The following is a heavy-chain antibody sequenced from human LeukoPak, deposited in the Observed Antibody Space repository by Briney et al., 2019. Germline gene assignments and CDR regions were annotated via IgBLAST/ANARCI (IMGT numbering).Heavy chain of an antibody. D-gene: IGHD2-21*02. V-gene: IGHV5-51*01. CDR3: ARVTAGDWGRIYFDY. CDR1: GYSFTSYW. J-gene: IGHJ4*02. CDR2: IYPGDSDT. Sequence: GESLKISCKGSGYSFTSYWIGWVRQMPGKGLEWMGIIYPGDSDTRYSPSFQGQVTISADKSISTAYLQWSSLKASDTAMYYCARVTAGDWGRIYFDYWGQGTLVTVSS.